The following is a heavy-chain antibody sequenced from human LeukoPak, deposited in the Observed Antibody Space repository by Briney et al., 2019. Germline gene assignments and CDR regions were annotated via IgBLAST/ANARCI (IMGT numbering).Heavy chain of an antibody. J-gene: IGHJ4*02. Sequence: ASVKVSCKASGYTFTSYGISRVRQAPGQGLEWMGWISAYNGNTNYAQKLQGRVTMTTDTSTSTAYMELRSLRSDDTAVYYCARGSKYCSSTSCYYYYFDYWGQGTLVTVSS. V-gene: IGHV1-18*01. CDR1: GYTFTSYG. D-gene: IGHD2-2*01. CDR3: ARGSKYCSSTSCYYYYFDY. CDR2: ISAYNGNT.